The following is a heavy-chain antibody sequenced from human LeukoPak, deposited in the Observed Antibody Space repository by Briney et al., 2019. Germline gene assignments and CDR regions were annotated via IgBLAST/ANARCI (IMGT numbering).Heavy chain of an antibody. J-gene: IGHJ6*03. CDR3: ARTVWSHYYYYYMDV. CDR2: IYYSGST. V-gene: IGHV4-39*07. D-gene: IGHD2-8*01. CDR1: GGSISSSSYY. Sequence: PSETLSLTCTVSGGSISSSSYYWGWIRQPPGKGLEWIGSIYYSGSTYYNPSLKSRVTISVDTSKNQFSLKLSSVTAADTAVYYCARTVWSHYYYYYMDVWGKGTTVTVSS.